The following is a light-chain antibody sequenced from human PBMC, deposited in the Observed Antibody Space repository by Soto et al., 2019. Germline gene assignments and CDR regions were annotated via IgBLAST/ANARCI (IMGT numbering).Light chain of an antibody. CDR1: QTISSW. CDR2: KAS. J-gene: IGKJ1*01. CDR3: DHANSYSEA. V-gene: IGKV1-5*03. Sequence: DIQMTQSPSTLSGSVGDRVTITCRASQTISSWLAWYQQKPGKAPQLLIYKASTLKSGVPSRFSGSESGTAFSLTGSTVQPDDFGTYYWDHANSYSEAFGQGTKVERK.